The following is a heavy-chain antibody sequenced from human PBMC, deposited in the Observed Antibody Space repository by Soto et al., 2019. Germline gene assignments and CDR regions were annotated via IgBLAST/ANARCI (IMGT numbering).Heavy chain of an antibody. CDR2: IYPGDSDA. J-gene: IGHJ6*02. D-gene: IGHD4-17*01. CDR3: VKLLYGGKSGVVHYYGMDV. CDR1: GYSFTSYS. Sequence: PGESRKISWKGSGYSFTSYSIGWVRQMPGKGLEWMGIIYPGDSDARYSPSFQGQVTISADKSISTAYLQWSSLKASDTAMYYCVKLLYGGKSGVVHYYGMDVGGEGTTVTVS. V-gene: IGHV5-51*01.